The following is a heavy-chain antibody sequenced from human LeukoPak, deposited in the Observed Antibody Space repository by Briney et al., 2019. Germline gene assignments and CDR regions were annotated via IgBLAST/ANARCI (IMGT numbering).Heavy chain of an antibody. CDR3: ARGPIRGGYNWFDP. CDR2: IDPRGGST. CDR1: GYIFTSYY. Sequence: ASVKVSCKASGYIFTSYYIRWVRQAPGQGLEWMGRIDPRGGSTSYPQRFQGRVTMTRDTSTTTVYMELSSLRSDDTAVYYCARGPIRGGYNWFDPWGQGTLVTVSS. J-gene: IGHJ5*02. D-gene: IGHD2-15*01. V-gene: IGHV1-46*01.